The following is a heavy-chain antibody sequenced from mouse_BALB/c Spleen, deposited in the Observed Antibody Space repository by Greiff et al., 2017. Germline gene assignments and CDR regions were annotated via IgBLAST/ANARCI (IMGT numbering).Heavy chain of an antibody. J-gene: IGHJ2*01. CDR2: INPNNGGT. Sequence: VQLKQSGPELVKPGASVKIPCKASGYTFTDYNMDWVKQSHGKSLEWIGDINPNNGGTIYNQKFKGKATLTVDKSSSTAYMELRSLTSEDTAVYYCARGDYYGSLDYWGQGTTLTVSS. D-gene: IGHD1-1*01. CDR3: ARGDYYGSLDY. V-gene: IGHV1-18*01. CDR1: GYTFTDYN.